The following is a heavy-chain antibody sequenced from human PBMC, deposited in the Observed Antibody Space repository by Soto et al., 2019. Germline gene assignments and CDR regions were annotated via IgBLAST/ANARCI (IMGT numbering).Heavy chain of an antibody. J-gene: IGHJ5*02. CDR2: IYHSGST. V-gene: IGHV4-30-2*05. D-gene: IGHD3-9*01. Sequence: PSETLSLTCAVSGGSISSGGYSWSWIRQPPGKGLEWIGYIYHSGSTYYNPSLKSRVTISVDTSKNQFSLKLSSVTAADTAVYYCARGLGYYDILTGYTTGNWFDPWGQGTLVTVSS. CDR3: ARGLGYYDILTGYTTGNWFDP. CDR1: GGSISSGGYS.